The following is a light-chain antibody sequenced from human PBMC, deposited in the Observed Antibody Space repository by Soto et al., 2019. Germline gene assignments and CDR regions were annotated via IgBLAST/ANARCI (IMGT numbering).Light chain of an antibody. CDR2: YDS. CDR1: NIGSKS. Sequence: SYELTQPPSVSVAPGKTARITCGGNNIGSKSVHWYQQKPGQAPVLVIYYDSDRPSGIPERFSGSNSGNTATLTISRGEAGDEADYYCQVWDSSSDHYVFGTGTKPTVL. CDR3: QVWDSSSDHYV. J-gene: IGLJ1*01. V-gene: IGLV3-21*04.